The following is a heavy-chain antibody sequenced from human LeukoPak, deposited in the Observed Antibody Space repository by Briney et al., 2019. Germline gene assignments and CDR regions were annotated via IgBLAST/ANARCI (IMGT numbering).Heavy chain of an antibody. CDR1: GFIFSNYW. CDR3: ARDKYANSWSGSNFDY. Sequence: GPLRLSCAASGFIFSNYWMSWVRQAPGKGLEWVANIKQDGTEINYMDSVKGRFTISRDNAKNSLHLQMNSLRSEDTAVYYCARDKYANSWSGSNFDYWGQGTLVLVSS. D-gene: IGHD2-2*01. J-gene: IGHJ4*02. V-gene: IGHV3-7*01. CDR2: IKQDGTEI.